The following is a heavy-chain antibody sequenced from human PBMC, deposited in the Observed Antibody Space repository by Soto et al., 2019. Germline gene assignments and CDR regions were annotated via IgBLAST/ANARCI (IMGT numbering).Heavy chain of an antibody. CDR3: ARGSNPHGNYYYYYGMDV. CDR1: GYTFTSYG. CDR2: ISAYNGNT. Sequence: GASVKVSWKASGYTFTSYGISWVRQAPGQGLEWMGWISAYNGNTNYAQKLQGRVTMTTDTSTSTAYMELRSLRSDDTAVYYCARGSNPHGNYYYYYGMDVWGQGTTVTVSS. V-gene: IGHV1-18*01. J-gene: IGHJ6*02.